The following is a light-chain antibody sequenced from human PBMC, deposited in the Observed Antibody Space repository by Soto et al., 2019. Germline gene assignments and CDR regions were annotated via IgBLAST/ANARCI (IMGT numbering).Light chain of an antibody. CDR3: AAWDDSLNGYV. J-gene: IGLJ1*01. CDR2: SNN. Sequence: QSVLTQPPSASGTHGQRVTISCSGSSSNIGSNTVNWYQQLPGTAPKLLIYSNNQRPSGVPDRFSGSKSGTSASLAISGLQSEDEANDYCAAWDDSLNGYVFGTGTKVTVL. CDR1: SSNIGSNT. V-gene: IGLV1-44*01.